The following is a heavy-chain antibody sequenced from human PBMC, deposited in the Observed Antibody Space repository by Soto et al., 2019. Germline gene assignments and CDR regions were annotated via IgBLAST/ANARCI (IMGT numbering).Heavy chain of an antibody. V-gene: IGHV3-9*01. CDR1: GFTFDDYA. CDR2: ISWNSGSI. CDR3: AKDSFPDSSGYYYW. J-gene: IGHJ3*01. Sequence: PGGSLRLSCAAAGFTFDDYAMHWVRQAPGKGLEWVSGISWNSGSIGYADPVKGRFTISRDNAKNSLYLQMNSLRAEDTALYYCAKDSFPDSSGYYYWWGQGTMVTVSS. D-gene: IGHD3-22*01.